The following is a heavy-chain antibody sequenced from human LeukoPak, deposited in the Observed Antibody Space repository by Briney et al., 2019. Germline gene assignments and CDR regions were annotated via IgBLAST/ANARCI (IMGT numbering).Heavy chain of an antibody. Sequence: NPSGGSTSYAQKFQGRVTMTRDTSTSTVYMELSSLRSEDTAVYYCARESRVVTAIRALKYWGQGTLVTVSS. V-gene: IGHV1-46*01. D-gene: IGHD2-21*02. CDR2: NPSGGST. CDR3: ARESRVVTAIRALKY. J-gene: IGHJ4*02.